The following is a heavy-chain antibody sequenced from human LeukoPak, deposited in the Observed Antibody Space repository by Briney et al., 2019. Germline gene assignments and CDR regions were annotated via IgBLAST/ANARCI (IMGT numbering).Heavy chain of an antibody. J-gene: IGHJ4*02. V-gene: IGHV3-23*01. D-gene: IGHD5-24*01. Sequence: GGSLRLSCAASGFTFSSYVMSWVPQAPGKGLEWVSSITASGGSTYYGDSVKGRFTISRDNSKNTLYLQMNSLRAEDTAVYYCAKGLQDFDYWGQGTLVTVSS. CDR2: ITASGGST. CDR3: AKGLQDFDY. CDR1: GFTFSSYV.